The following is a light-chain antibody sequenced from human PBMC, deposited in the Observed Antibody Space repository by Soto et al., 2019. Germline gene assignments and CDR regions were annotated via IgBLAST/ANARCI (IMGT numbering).Light chain of an antibody. V-gene: IGKV1-39*01. Sequence: DIQMTQSPSSLSASVGDRVAITCRASQNISSFLNWYRQKPGKAPNLLIYAASSLQSGVPSRFSGSGSGTDFTLTISSLQPEDFATYFCQQSYNAPAFGQGTKLDI. CDR1: QNISSF. J-gene: IGKJ2*01. CDR2: AAS. CDR3: QQSYNAPA.